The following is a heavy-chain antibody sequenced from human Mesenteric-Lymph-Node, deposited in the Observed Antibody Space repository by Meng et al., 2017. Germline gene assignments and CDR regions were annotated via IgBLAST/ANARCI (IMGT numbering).Heavy chain of an antibody. CDR3: ARDAPISIAARRGFDY. CDR1: GFTFSSYD. V-gene: IGHV3-13*03. Sequence: SCAACGFTFSSYDMHWVRQATGKGLEWVSAIGTAGDTYYPGSVKGQFTISRENAKNSLYLQMNSLRAGDTAVYYCARDAPISIAARRGFDYWGQGTLVTVSS. D-gene: IGHD6-6*01. J-gene: IGHJ4*02. CDR2: IGTAGDT.